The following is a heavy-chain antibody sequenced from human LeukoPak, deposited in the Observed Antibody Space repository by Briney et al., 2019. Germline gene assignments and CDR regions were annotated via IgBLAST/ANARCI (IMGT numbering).Heavy chain of an antibody. V-gene: IGHV3-21*01. CDR1: GFTFNTFN. CDR2: ITSGGDYI. D-gene: IGHD3-9*01. J-gene: IGHJ4*02. CDR3: ARGHYDVLAASYKWTPDY. Sequence: GGSLRLSCAASGFTFNTFNMNWVRQAPGKGLEWVSSITSGGDYIYYAESVKGRFTTSRNNAKNSLSLQLNSLRLEDTAVYYCARGHYDVLAASYKWTPDYWGQGTLVTVSS.